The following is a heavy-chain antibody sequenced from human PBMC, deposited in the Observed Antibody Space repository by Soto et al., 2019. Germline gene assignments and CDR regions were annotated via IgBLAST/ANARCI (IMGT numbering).Heavy chain of an antibody. CDR1: GGTFSTYA. CDR2: IIPMFGTA. Sequence: QVQLVQSGAEVKKPESSVKVSCKAPGGTFSTYAISWVRQAPGQGLEWMGGIIPMFGTANYAQRFQDRVTITADESTNTVYVELSSLRSEATAVYFCASGIQLWLRRINNGYSGWGQGTLVTVSP. V-gene: IGHV1-69*12. CDR3: ASGIQLWLRRINNGYSG. D-gene: IGHD5-18*01. J-gene: IGHJ4*02.